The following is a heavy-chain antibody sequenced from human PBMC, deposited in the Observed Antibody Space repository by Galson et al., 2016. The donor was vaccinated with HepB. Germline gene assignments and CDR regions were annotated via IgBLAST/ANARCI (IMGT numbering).Heavy chain of an antibody. V-gene: IGHV1-24*01. D-gene: IGHD1-26*01. CDR2: FIPENVET. J-gene: IGHJ4*02. CDR3: ATEDPVGATAFEF. Sequence: SVKVSCKVAGHTPSELSMHWVRQAPGKGLEWMGGFIPENVETIYAQNLQGRITMTEDTSTNTAYMELNSLRSEDTAVYYCATEDPVGATAFEFWGQGTLVTVSS. CDR1: GHTPSELS.